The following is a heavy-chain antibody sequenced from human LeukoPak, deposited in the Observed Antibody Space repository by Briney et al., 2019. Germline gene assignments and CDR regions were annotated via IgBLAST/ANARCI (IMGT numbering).Heavy chain of an antibody. J-gene: IGHJ4*02. V-gene: IGHV1-18*01. CDR2: ISTDNGNT. CDR3: ARDGAHCGSANCYFDN. D-gene: IGHD2-2*01. CDR1: GYTFSNFD. Sequence: ASVTVSCKASGYTFSNFDISWVRQAPGQGLEWMARISTDNGNTDYAQKFQGRVTMTTDTSTNTAYMEMRSLTSDDTAVYYCARDGAHCGSANCYFDNWGQGTLVSVSS.